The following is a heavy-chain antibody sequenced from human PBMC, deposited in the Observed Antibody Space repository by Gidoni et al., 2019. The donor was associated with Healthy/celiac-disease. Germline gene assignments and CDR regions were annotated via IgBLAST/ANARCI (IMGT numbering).Heavy chain of an antibody. J-gene: IGHJ4*02. V-gene: IGHV4-30-4*01. D-gene: IGHD3-3*01. Sequence: QVQLQESGPGLVKPSQTLSLTCTVSGGSISSGDYYWSWFRQPPGKGLEWIGYIYYSGSTYYNPSLKSRVNISVDTSKNQFSLKLSSVTAADTAVYYCARGGDFWSGFLDHWGQGTLVTVSS. CDR2: IYYSGST. CDR3: ARGGDFWSGFLDH. CDR1: GGSISSGDYY.